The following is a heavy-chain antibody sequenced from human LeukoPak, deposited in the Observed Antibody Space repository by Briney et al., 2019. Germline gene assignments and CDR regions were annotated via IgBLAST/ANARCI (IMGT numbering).Heavy chain of an antibody. D-gene: IGHD6-13*01. Sequence: ASVKASCKPSGYTFTTYVISWVRQAPGQRRKGMGGISAYNGNTNYAQKLQGRVTMTTDTTTSTAYMELRSLRSDDTAVYYCARVPTAADDYWGQGTLVTVSS. V-gene: IGHV1-18*01. CDR1: GYTFTTYV. CDR2: ISAYNGNT. J-gene: IGHJ4*02. CDR3: ARVPTAADDY.